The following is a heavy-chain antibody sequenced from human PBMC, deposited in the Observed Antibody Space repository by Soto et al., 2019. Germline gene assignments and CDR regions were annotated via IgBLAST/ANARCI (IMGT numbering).Heavy chain of an antibody. D-gene: IGHD3-10*01. Sequence: SQTLSLTCAISGDSVSSNSAAWNWIRQSPSRGLEWLGRTYYRSKWYNDYAVSVKSRITINPDTSKNQFSLQLNSVTPEDTAVYYCAREEGGITMVRGVISWFDPWGQGTLVTVSS. V-gene: IGHV6-1*01. CDR1: GDSVSSNSAA. J-gene: IGHJ5*02. CDR2: TYYRSKWYN. CDR3: AREEGGITMVRGVISWFDP.